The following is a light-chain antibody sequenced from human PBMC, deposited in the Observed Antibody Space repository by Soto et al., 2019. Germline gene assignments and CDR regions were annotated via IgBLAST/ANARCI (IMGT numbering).Light chain of an antibody. V-gene: IGLV2-14*01. CDR1: SSDVGNYNY. CDR3: SSYTTSSTLYV. CDR2: QVS. Sequence: QSALTQPASVSGSPGQSITISCTGTSSDVGNYNYVSWYQQHPGKAPQLMIFQVSNRASGVSNRFSGSKSGDTASLTISGLQAEDEADYYCSSYTTSSTLYVFGTGTELTVL. J-gene: IGLJ1*01.